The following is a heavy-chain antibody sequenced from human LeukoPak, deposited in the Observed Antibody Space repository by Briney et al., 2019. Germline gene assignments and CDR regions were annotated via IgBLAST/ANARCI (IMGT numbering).Heavy chain of an antibody. CDR1: GFSVSDNS. Sequence: GGSLRLSCTVSGFSVSDNSMSWVRQAPGKGLEWVSFIYSGTTHYSDSVKGRFTISRDNAKNSQYLQMNRLRVEDTAVYYCARVGLDRRGYSGYEAFDYWGQGTLVTVSS. J-gene: IGHJ4*02. V-gene: IGHV3-53*01. CDR2: IYSGTT. D-gene: IGHD5-12*01. CDR3: ARVGLDRRGYSGYEAFDY.